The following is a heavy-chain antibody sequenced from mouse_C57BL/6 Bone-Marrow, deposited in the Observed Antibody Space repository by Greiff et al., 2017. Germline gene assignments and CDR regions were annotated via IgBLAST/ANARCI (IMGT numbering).Heavy chain of an antibody. J-gene: IGHJ2*01. CDR2: INPYNGGT. Sequence: EVQLQQSGPVLVMPGASVKMSCKASGYTFTDYYMNWVKQSHGKSLEWIGVINPYNGGTSYNQKFTGKATLTVDKSSSTAYMELNSLTSEDAAVYCCARWGLYYYGSSYCDCWGQGTTHTVAS. V-gene: IGHV1-19*01. CDR3: ARWGLYYYGSSYCDC. D-gene: IGHD1-1*01. CDR1: GYTFTDYY.